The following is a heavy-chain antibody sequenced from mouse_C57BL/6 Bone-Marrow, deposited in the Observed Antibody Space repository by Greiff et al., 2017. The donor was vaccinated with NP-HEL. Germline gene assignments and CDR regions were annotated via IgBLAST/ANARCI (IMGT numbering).Heavy chain of an antibody. CDR1: GFTFSSYA. V-gene: IGHV5-4*01. D-gene: IGHD2-4*01. CDR2: ISDGGSYT. J-gene: IGHJ3*01. Sequence: VQLKESGGGLVKPGGSLKLSCAASGFTFSSYAMSWVRQTPEKRLEWVATISDGGSYTYYPDNVKGRFTISRDNAKNNLYLQMSHLKSEDTAMYYCAREGLRAWFAYWGQGTLVTVSA. CDR3: AREGLRAWFAY.